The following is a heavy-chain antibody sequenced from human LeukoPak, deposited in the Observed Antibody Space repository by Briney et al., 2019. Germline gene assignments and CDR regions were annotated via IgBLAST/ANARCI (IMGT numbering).Heavy chain of an antibody. D-gene: IGHD6-19*01. V-gene: IGHV3-30*04. J-gene: IGHJ1*01. CDR1: GFTFSSYA. Sequence: PGGSLRLSCAASGFTFSSYAMQWVRQAPGKGLEWVAVISYDGSNKYYADCVKGRFTISRDNSKNTLYLQMNSLRAEDTAVYYCARPSSGWYAEYFQHWGQGTLVTVSS. CDR2: ISYDGSNK. CDR3: ARPSSGWYAEYFQH.